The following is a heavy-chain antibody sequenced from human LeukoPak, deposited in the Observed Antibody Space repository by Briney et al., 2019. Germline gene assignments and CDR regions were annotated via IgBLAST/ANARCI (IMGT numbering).Heavy chain of an antibody. CDR1: GYTFTNYH. Sequence: ASVKVSCKASGYTFTNYHINWVRQAPGQGLEWMGWMNPNNGDSGYAQKFQGRVTITRDTSTSTSYMELRSLMSDDTAVYFCARTTSFTASGYDYWGQGTLVTVSS. D-gene: IGHD6-25*01. J-gene: IGHJ4*02. CDR3: ARTTSFTASGYDY. CDR2: MNPNNGDS. V-gene: IGHV1-8*03.